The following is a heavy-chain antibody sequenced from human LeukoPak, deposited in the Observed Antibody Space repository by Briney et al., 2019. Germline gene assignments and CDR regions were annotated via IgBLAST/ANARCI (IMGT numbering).Heavy chain of an antibody. CDR1: GFTFRSNS. Sequence: GGSLRLSCEGSGFTFRSNSMNWVRQAPGKGLEWVSFISSSSGTIYYADSVKGRFTISRDNAENSLYLQMNSLRDEDTAVYYCARGDSSGYHCYFDSWGQGTLVTVSS. CDR3: ARGDSSGYHCYFDS. D-gene: IGHD3-22*01. J-gene: IGHJ4*02. V-gene: IGHV3-48*02. CDR2: ISSSSGTI.